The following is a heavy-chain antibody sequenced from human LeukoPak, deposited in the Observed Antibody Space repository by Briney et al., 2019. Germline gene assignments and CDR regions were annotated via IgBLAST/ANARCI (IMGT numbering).Heavy chain of an antibody. V-gene: IGHV4-59*01. Sequence: PSETLSLTCTVSGASIRHYYWSWIRQPLGKGLEWIGNLYHSGSPNYSPSLKSRVTISIDTAKNQFSLRLRSVTAADTAVYYCATLTGTTYPYYFDFWGQPTLVTVSS. CDR3: ATLTGTTYPYYFDF. D-gene: IGHD1-20*01. CDR1: GASIRHYY. CDR2: LYHSGSP. J-gene: IGHJ4*02.